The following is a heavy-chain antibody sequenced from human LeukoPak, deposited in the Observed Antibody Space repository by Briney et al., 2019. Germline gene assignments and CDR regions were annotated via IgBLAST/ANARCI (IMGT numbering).Heavy chain of an antibody. D-gene: IGHD6-19*01. J-gene: IGHJ5*02. CDR2: IYYSGST. CDR3: ARGQWLVVPQPNNWFDP. Sequence: SETLSLTCTVSGGSISSSSYYWGWIRQPPGKGLEWIGSIYYSGSTYYNPSLKSRVTISVDTSKNQFSLKLSSVTAADTAVYYCARGQWLVVPQPNNWFDPWGQGTLVTVSS. V-gene: IGHV4-39*07. CDR1: GGSISSSSYY.